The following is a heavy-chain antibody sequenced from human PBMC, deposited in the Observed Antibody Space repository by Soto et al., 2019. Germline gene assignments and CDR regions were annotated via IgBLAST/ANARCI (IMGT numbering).Heavy chain of an antibody. CDR2: IYYSGGT. V-gene: IGHV4-30-4*01. Sequence: SEPLSLTCTVSGGSISSGDYYWRWIRQPPGKGLEWIGYIYYSGGTYYNPSLKSRVTMSVDTSKKQFSLNLSSVTAADTAVYYCASWRDGYNYFGYWGQGTLVTVSS. CDR3: ASWRDGYNYFGY. J-gene: IGHJ4*02. CDR1: GGSISSGDYY. D-gene: IGHD6-25*01.